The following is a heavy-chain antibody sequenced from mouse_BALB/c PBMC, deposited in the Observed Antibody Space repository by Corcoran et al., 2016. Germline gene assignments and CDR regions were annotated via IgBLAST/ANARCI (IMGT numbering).Heavy chain of an antibody. CDR1: GYTFTDYY. CDR2: IYPGSGNT. Sequence: QIQLQQSGPELVKPGASVKISCKASGYTFTDYYINWVKEKPGQGLEWIGWIYPGSGNTKYNEKFKGKATLTVDTSSSTAYMQLISLTSEDTAVYFCARGLGHYVMDYWGQGTSVTVSS. J-gene: IGHJ4*01. V-gene: IGHV1-84*02. CDR3: ARGLGHYVMDY. D-gene: IGHD3-3*01.